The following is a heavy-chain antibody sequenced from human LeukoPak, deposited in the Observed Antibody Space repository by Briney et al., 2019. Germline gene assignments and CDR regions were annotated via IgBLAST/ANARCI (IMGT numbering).Heavy chain of an antibody. J-gene: IGHJ4*02. Sequence: SETLSLTCTVSGVSMSPYYWSWIRRPPGKGLEWIGNIYYTGSTNYNPSPKSRVTLSVDTSNNQFSLNLNSVTDADTAAYYCARYGSGIFDYWGPGTQVTVSS. D-gene: IGHD3-10*01. V-gene: IGHV4-59*01. CDR2: IYYTGST. CDR3: ARYGSGIFDY. CDR1: GVSMSPYY.